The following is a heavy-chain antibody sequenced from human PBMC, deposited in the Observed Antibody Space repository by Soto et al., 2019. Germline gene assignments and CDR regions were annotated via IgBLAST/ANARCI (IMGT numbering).Heavy chain of an antibody. CDR2: MNPNSGNT. Sequence: QVQLVQSGAEVKKPGASVKVSCKASGYTFTSYDINWVRQATGQGLEWMGWMNPNSGNTGYAQKFQGRGTMASDTFNSTAYVELSRLISESTAVYFCAREFSSGWATSWGLGTLVTVSS. D-gene: IGHD6-19*01. CDR3: AREFSSGWATS. J-gene: IGHJ4*02. V-gene: IGHV1-8*01. CDR1: GYTFTSYD.